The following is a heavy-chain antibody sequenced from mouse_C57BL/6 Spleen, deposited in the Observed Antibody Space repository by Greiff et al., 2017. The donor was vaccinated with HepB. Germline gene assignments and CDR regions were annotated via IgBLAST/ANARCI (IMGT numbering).Heavy chain of an antibody. J-gene: IGHJ2*01. D-gene: IGHD2-3*01. V-gene: IGHV1-50*01. Sequence: QVHVKQPGAELVKPGASVKLSCKASGYTFTSYWMQWVKQRPGQGLEWIGEIDPSDSYTNYNQKFKGKATLTVDTSSSTAYMQLSSLTSEDSAVYYCAKGAIYDGYYLRDFDYWGQGTTLTVSS. CDR2: IDPSDSYT. CDR1: GYTFTSYW. CDR3: AKGAIYDGYYLRDFDY.